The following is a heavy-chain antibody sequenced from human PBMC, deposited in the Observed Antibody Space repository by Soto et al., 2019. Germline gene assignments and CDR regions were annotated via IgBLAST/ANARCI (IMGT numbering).Heavy chain of an antibody. Sequence: EVQLVESGGGLVKPGGSLRLSCAASGFTFSSYSMNWVRQAPRKGLEWVSSISSSSSYIYYADSVKGRFTISRDNAKNSLYLQMNSLRAEDTAVYYCAKDGMGSLYYYGSGPKVGYWGQGTLVTVSS. CDR3: AKDGMGSLYYYGSGPKVGY. CDR1: GFTFSSYS. CDR2: ISSSSSYI. V-gene: IGHV3-21*01. D-gene: IGHD3-10*01. J-gene: IGHJ4*02.